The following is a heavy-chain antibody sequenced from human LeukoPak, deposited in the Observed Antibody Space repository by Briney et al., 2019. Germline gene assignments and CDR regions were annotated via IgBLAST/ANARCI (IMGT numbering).Heavy chain of an antibody. CDR3: ARDPQYYYDSSGYPIYAFDI. CDR1: GGSFSGYY. CDR2: INHSGST. Sequence: PSETLSLTCAVYGGSFSGYYWSWIRQPPGKGLEWIGEINHSGSTNYNPSLKSRVTISVDTSKNQFSLKLSSVTAADTAVYYCARDPQYYYDSSGYPIYAFDIWGQGTMVTVSS. J-gene: IGHJ3*02. D-gene: IGHD3-22*01. V-gene: IGHV4-34*01.